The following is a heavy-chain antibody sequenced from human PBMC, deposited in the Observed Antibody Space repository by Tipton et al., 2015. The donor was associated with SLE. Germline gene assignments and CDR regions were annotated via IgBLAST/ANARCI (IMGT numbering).Heavy chain of an antibody. J-gene: IGHJ3*02. V-gene: IGHV4-39*07. Sequence: GLVKPSETLSLICTVSGGSITTRSYYWGWIRQPPGKGLEWIASISYSGATYYNPSLKSRVIISLDTSRNHFSLKLTSVTAADTAVYFCARDRDIVLEPVPIPPAFDIWGQGTTVTVSS. CDR3: ARDRDIVLEPVPIPPAFDI. D-gene: IGHD2-8*02. CDR2: ISYSGAT. CDR1: GGSITTRSYY.